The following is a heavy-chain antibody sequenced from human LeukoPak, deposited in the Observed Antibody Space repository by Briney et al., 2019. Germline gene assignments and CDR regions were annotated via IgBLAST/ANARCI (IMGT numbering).Heavy chain of an antibody. CDR2: ISGDGGST. CDR1: GFTFDDYA. Sequence: PGGSLRLSCAASGFTFDDYAMHWVRQAPGKGLEWVSLISGDGGSTYYSDSVEGRFTISRDNSKNTLYLQMNSLRPEDTAVYFCAKGFCSGTSCLYFDYWGQGTLVTVSS. D-gene: IGHD2-2*01. J-gene: IGHJ4*02. CDR3: AKGFCSGTSCLYFDY. V-gene: IGHV3-43*02.